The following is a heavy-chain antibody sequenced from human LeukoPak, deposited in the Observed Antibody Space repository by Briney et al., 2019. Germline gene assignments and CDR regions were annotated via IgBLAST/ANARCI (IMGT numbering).Heavy chain of an antibody. CDR3: ARGDSSGHYYYYMDV. Sequence: SETLSLTCTVSGGSISSYYWSWIRQPPGKGLEWIGYIYYSGSTNYNPSLKSRVPISVDTSKNQFSLKMSSVTAADTDVYYCARGDSSGHYYYYMDVWGKGTTVTVSS. CDR1: GGSISSYY. J-gene: IGHJ6*03. D-gene: IGHD6-19*01. CDR2: IYYSGST. V-gene: IGHV4-59*01.